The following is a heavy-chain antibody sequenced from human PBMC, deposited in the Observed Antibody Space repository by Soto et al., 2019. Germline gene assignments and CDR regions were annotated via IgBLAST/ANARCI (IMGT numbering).Heavy chain of an antibody. CDR3: ASDMRGSFDN. Sequence: GVPLRLSSGAIRVTFSSYGMHWVRPAPGKGLGWVAVIWYDGSNKYDADSVKGRFTISRDNSKNTLYLQMNSLRAEDTSVYYCASDMRGSFDNWGQGTLVTVSS. D-gene: IGHD2-2*01. CDR1: RVTFSSYG. J-gene: IGHJ4*02. CDR2: IWYDGSNK. V-gene: IGHV3-33*01.